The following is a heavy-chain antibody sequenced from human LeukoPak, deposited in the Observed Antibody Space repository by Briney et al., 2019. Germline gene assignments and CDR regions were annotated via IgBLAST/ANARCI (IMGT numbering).Heavy chain of an antibody. CDR1: GFTFSSYA. J-gene: IGHJ4*02. D-gene: IGHD4-17*01. Sequence: PGGSLRLSCAASGFTFSSYAMSWVRQAPGKGLEWVSAITGSVVSTYYADSVKGRFTISRDNSKNTLYLQMNSLRAEDTAVYYCAKHDYGDFLDYWGQGTLVTVSS. V-gene: IGHV3-23*01. CDR3: AKHDYGDFLDY. CDR2: ITGSVVST.